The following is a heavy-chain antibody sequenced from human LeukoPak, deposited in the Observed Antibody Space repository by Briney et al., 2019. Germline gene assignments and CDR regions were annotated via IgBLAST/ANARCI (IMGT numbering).Heavy chain of an antibody. V-gene: IGHV4-39*01. CDR3: ARNRYYYGSRNYGVPNWFDP. Sequence: ASETLSLTCTVSYGSISSNSYYWGWIRQPPGKGLEWIGTIYYSGSTYYNPSLKSRVTISVDTSKNHFSLRLSSVTAADTAVYYCARNRYYYGSRNYGVPNWFDPWGQGTLVTVSS. J-gene: IGHJ5*02. D-gene: IGHD3-10*01. CDR1: YGSISSNSYY. CDR2: IYYSGST.